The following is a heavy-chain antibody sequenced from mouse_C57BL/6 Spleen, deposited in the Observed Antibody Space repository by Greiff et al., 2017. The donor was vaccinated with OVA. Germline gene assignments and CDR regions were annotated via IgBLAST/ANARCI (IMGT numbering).Heavy chain of an antibody. Sequence: VKLMESGPGLVAPSQSLSITCTVSGFSLTSYAISWVRQPPGKGLEWLGVIWTGGGTNYNSALKSRLSISKDNSKSQVFLKMNSLQTDDTARYYCARNWELRGYYAMDYWGQGTSVTVSS. V-gene: IGHV2-9-1*01. J-gene: IGHJ4*01. CDR2: IWTGGGT. D-gene: IGHD1-1*02. CDR3: ARNWELRGYYAMDY. CDR1: GFSLTSYA.